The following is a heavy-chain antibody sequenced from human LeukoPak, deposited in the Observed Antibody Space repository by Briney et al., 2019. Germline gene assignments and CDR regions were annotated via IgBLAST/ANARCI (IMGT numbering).Heavy chain of an antibody. CDR1: GDSVSGYIVA. J-gene: IGHJ3*02. CDR2: TYRGSS. D-gene: IGHD2-21*01. V-gene: IGHV6-1*01. Sequence: SQTLSLTCAVSGDSVSGYIVAWNWLRQSPSRGLEWLGRTYRGSSYHAPSMKSRISISPDTSKNQFSLHLNSVTPEDTAVYFCVRGQYSAFDIWGQGTLVTVSS. CDR3: VRGQYSAFDI.